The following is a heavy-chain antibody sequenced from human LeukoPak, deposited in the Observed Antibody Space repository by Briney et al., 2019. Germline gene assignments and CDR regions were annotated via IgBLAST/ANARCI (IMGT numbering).Heavy chain of an antibody. J-gene: IGHJ4*02. D-gene: IGHD3-3*01. V-gene: IGHV3-23*01. CDR1: GFTFSSYS. CDR2: ISGSGGST. CDR3: AKLSPDVLRFLEWLHFDY. Sequence: GGSLRLSCAASGFTFSSYSMNWVRQTPGKGLEWVSAISGSGGSTYYADSVKGRFTISRDNSKNTLYLQMNSLRAEDTAVYYCAKLSPDVLRFLEWLHFDYWGQGTLVTVSS.